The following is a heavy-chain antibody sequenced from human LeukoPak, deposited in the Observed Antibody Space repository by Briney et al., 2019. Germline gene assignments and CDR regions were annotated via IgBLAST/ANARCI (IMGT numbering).Heavy chain of an antibody. Sequence: SETLSLTCTVSGGSISSSSYYWGWIRQPPGKGLEWIGRIYYSGSTYYTPSLTRRVTISVDTSKNQFSLKLSSVTAADTAVYYCARVGGPLDYWGQGTLVTVSS. CDR2: IYYSGST. CDR1: GGSISSSSYY. J-gene: IGHJ4*02. V-gene: IGHV4-39*07. D-gene: IGHD3-16*01. CDR3: ARVGGPLDY.